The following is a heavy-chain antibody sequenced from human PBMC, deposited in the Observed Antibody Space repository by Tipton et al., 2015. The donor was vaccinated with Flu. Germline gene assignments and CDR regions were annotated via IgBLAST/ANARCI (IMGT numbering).Heavy chain of an antibody. Sequence: LRLSCTVSGDSISTTIYYWGWVRQPPGKGLEWIGSIYYSGTTYYNPSLKSRVTISVDYSKSEFSLTLASLTAADTAVYYCARDLWNDRRAYYYYGVDVWGQGTTVSVSS. CDR2: IYYSGTT. V-gene: IGHV4-39*07. CDR3: ARDLWNDRRAYYYYGVDV. J-gene: IGHJ6*02. CDR1: GDSISTTIYY. D-gene: IGHD1-1*01.